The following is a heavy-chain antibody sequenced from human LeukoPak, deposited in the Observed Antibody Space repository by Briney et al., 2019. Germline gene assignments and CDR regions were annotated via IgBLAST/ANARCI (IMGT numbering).Heavy chain of an antibody. Sequence: PSETLSLTCTVSGGSIGSYYWSWIRQPAGKGLEWIGRIYTSGSTNYNPSLKSRVTISVDTSKNQFSLKLSSVTAADTAVYYCARGRSIAAAVKNYYYMDVWGKGTTVTISS. CDR2: IYTSGST. V-gene: IGHV4-4*07. D-gene: IGHD6-13*01. J-gene: IGHJ6*03. CDR1: GGSIGSYY. CDR3: ARGRSIAAAVKNYYYMDV.